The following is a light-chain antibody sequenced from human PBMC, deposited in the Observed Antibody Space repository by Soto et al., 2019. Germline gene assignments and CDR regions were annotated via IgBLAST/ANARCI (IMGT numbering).Light chain of an antibody. V-gene: IGLV2-14*01. J-gene: IGLJ1*01. CDR2: EVS. Sequence: ALTQPASVSGTPGQSITISCTATSSDVGGYDYVSWYQLHPGKAPKLMVFEVSNRPSGVSYRFSGSKSGNTASLTISGLQAEDEADYFCSSYSISTAYLFGTGTKVTVL. CDR3: SSYSISTAYL. CDR1: SSDVGGYDY.